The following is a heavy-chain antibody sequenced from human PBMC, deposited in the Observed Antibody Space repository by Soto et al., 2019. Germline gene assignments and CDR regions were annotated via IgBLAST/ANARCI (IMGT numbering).Heavy chain of an antibody. D-gene: IGHD6-13*01. CDR2: IYPGDSDT. CDR1: GYTFTSYG. V-gene: IGHV5-51*01. CDR3: ARQPGAAAAGTNYYYYMDV. J-gene: IGHJ6*03. Sequence: KVSCKASGYTFTSYGISWVRQMPGKGLEWMGIIYPGDSDTRYSPSFQGQVTISADKSISTAYLQWSSLKASDTAMYYCARQPGAAAAGTNYYYYMDVWGKGTTVTVSS.